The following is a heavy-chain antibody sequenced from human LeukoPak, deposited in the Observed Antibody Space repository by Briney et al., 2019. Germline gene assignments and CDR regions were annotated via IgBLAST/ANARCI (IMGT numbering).Heavy chain of an antibody. CDR2: INHSGST. V-gene: IGHV4-34*01. D-gene: IGHD6-19*01. J-gene: IGHJ6*02. Sequence: SETLSLTCAVYGGSFSGYYWSWIRQPPGKGLEWVGEINHSGSTNYNPSLKSRVTISVDTSKNQFSLKLSSVTAADTAVYYCARLEGRLAVAGTYYYGMDVWGQGTTVTVSS. CDR1: GGSFSGYY. CDR3: ARLEGRLAVAGTYYYGMDV.